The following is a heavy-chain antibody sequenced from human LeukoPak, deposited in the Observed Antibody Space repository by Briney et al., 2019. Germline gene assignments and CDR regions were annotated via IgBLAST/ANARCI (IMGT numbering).Heavy chain of an antibody. Sequence: KTSETLSLTCTVSGGSISSYYWSWIRQPPGKGLEWIGYIYYIGSTNYNPSLKNRVTMSVDTSKNQFSLKLSSVTAADTAVYYCTRGVAVAGSDAFDIWGQGTMVTVSS. CDR2: IYYIGST. D-gene: IGHD6-19*01. CDR1: GGSISSYY. CDR3: TRGVAVAGSDAFDI. V-gene: IGHV4-59*01. J-gene: IGHJ3*02.